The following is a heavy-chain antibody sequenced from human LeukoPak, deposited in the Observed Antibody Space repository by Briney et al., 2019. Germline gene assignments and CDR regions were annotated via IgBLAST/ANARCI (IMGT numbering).Heavy chain of an antibody. V-gene: IGHV4-38-2*02. Sequence: SETLSLTCTVSGYSISSGYYWGWIRQPPGKGLEWIGSIYHSGSTYYNPSLKSRVTISVDTSKNQFSLKLSSVTAADTAVYYCARAPLYYDFWSGPPALFDYWGQGTLVTVSP. J-gene: IGHJ4*02. D-gene: IGHD3-3*01. CDR2: IYHSGST. CDR3: ARAPLYYDFWSGPPALFDY. CDR1: GYSISSGYY.